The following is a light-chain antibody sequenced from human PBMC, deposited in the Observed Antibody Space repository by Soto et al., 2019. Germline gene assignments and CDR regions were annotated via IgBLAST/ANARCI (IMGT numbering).Light chain of an antibody. J-gene: IGKJ1*01. Sequence: DIVLTQSPDSLAVSLGERATINCKSSQSVFLNSTNKNYLAWYQQKPGQPPKLLIYWASTRESGVPDRFSGSGSGTDFTLTISSLQAEDVAVYYCQQYYNIPPTFGQGTKVEI. CDR3: QQYYNIPPT. CDR2: WAS. CDR1: QSVFLNSTNKNY. V-gene: IGKV4-1*01.